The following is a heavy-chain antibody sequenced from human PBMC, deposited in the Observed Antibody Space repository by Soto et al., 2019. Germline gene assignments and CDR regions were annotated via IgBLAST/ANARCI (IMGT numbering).Heavy chain of an antibody. CDR1: GDSINNSHW. CDR2: TYHSGTT. V-gene: IGHV4-4*02. Sequence: QLQLQESGPGLVQPSGTLSLTCALSGDSINNSHWWSWVRQTPGKGLEWIGETYHSGTTNYNPSLKTRVTISIDKSKNRFSLKMNSVTAADTAVYYCAREVNSSPARGTNWFDPWGQGTLVTVSS. D-gene: IGHD6-13*01. CDR3: AREVNSSPARGTNWFDP. J-gene: IGHJ5*02.